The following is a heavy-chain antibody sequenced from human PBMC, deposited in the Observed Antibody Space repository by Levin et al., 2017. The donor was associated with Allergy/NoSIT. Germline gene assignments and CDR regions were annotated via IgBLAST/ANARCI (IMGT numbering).Heavy chain of an antibody. CDR3: ATDGHTMGNGAFDI. J-gene: IGHJ3*02. V-gene: IGHV3-33*01. CDR1: GFTFSLYG. D-gene: IGHD3-10*01. Sequence: GESLKISCGASGFTFSLYGMHWVRQVPGKGLEWVALIYYDGSKKYYADSVVKGRFTISRDNSKNTLYLEMNSLRAEDTAVYYCATDGHTMGNGAFDIWGQGTVVTVSS. CDR2: IYYDGSKK.